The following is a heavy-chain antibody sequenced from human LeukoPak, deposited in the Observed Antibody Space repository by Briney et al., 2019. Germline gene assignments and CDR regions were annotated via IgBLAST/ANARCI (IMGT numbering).Heavy chain of an antibody. CDR2: ISAYNGNT. CDR1: GYTFTSYG. J-gene: IGHJ6*02. Sequence: ASVKVSCKASGYTFTSYGISWVRRAPGQGLEWMGWISAYNGNTNYAQKLQGRVTMTTDTSTSTAYMELRSLRSDDTAVYYCARVSRAAYYYYGMDVWGQGTTVTVSS. V-gene: IGHV1-18*01. D-gene: IGHD2/OR15-2a*01. CDR3: ARVSRAAYYYYGMDV.